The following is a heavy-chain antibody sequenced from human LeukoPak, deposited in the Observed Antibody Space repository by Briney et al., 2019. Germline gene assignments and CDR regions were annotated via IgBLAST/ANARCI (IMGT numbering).Heavy chain of an antibody. V-gene: IGHV3-21*01. D-gene: IGHD3-10*01. CDR2: ISSSSYI. CDR3: AREYGSGSDFDY. J-gene: IGHJ4*02. Sequence: GGSLRLSCAASGFTFNSYSMNWVRQAPGKGLEWVSSISSSSYIYYADSVKGRFTISRDNAKNSLYLQMNSLRAEDTAVYYCAREYGSGSDFDYWGQGTLVTVSS. CDR1: GFTFNSYS.